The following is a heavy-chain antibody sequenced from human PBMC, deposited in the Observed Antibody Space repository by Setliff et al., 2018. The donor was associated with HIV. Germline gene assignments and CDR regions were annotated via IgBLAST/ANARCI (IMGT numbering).Heavy chain of an antibody. CDR2: IIPIFGTT. J-gene: IGHJ4*02. V-gene: IGHV1-69*13. CDR3: ARDNYYDTSGAIGY. Sequence: SVKVSCKASGYSFTGYYIHWVRQAPGQGLEWMGGIIPIFGTTNYAQRFQGRVSITADASTSTAYMELSSLRSEDTAMYFCARDNYYDTSGAIGYWGQGTMVTVSS. CDR1: GYSFTGYY. D-gene: IGHD3-22*01.